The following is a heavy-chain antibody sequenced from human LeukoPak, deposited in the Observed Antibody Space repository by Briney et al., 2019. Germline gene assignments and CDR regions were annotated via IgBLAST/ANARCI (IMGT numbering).Heavy chain of an antibody. D-gene: IGHD5-12*01. CDR2: IYTSGST. CDR1: GGSISSDSYY. V-gene: IGHV4-61*02. Sequence: PSETLSLTCTVSGGSISSDSYYWSWIRQPAGKGLEWIGRIYTSGSTNFSPSLKSRVTISVDTSKNQFSLKLSSVTAADTAVYYCARCTITPYYFDYWGQGTLLTVSS. CDR3: ARCTITPYYFDY. J-gene: IGHJ4*02.